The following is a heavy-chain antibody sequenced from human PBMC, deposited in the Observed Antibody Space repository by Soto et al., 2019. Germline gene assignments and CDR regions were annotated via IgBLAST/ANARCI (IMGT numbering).Heavy chain of an antibody. CDR1: VFTFNIYG. CDR3: AKDQASGQGSFDS. J-gene: IGHJ4*02. CDR2: ISYDGSNQ. V-gene: IGHV3-30*18. Sequence: PVGSLRLSCASSVFTFNIYGMHCVRQSPDKWLEWVALISYDGSNQYYADSVKGRFTISRDNSKNTLFLQMNSLRADDTAVYYCAKDQASGQGSFDSWGQGTLVNVS.